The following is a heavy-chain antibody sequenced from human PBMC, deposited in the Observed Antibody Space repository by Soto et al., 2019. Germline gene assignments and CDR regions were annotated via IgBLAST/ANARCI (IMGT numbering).Heavy chain of an antibody. Sequence: GEFLTISCKCAGNSFARYWIGWVRQMPGKGLEWMGIIYPGDSDTRYSPSFQGQVTISADKSISTAYLQWSSLKASDTAMYYCARTYYYDSIGYYYPGAFDIWGQGTMVTVSS. V-gene: IGHV5-51*01. CDR1: GNSFARYW. D-gene: IGHD3-22*01. CDR3: ARTYYYDSIGYYYPGAFDI. J-gene: IGHJ3*02. CDR2: IYPGDSDT.